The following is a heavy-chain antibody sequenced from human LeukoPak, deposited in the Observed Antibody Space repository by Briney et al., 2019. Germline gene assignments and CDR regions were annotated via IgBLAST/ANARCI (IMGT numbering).Heavy chain of an antibody. CDR2: ISYDGSNK. D-gene: IGHD3-9*01. Sequence: PGRSLRLSCAASGFTFSSYGMHWVRQAPGKGLEWVAVISYDGSNKYYADSVKGRFTISRDNSKNTLYLQMNSLRAEATAVYYCAKAPYDILTGYSPSWGQGTLVTVSS. V-gene: IGHV3-30*18. CDR3: AKAPYDILTGYSPS. CDR1: GFTFSSYG. J-gene: IGHJ5*02.